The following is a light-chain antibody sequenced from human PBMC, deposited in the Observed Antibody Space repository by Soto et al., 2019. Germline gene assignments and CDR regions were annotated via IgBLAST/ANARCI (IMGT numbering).Light chain of an antibody. J-gene: IGKJ2*01. Sequence: EIVLTQSPATLSLSPGERATLSCRASQSVSSYLALYQKKPGQAPRLLIHDPSNRATGIPARFSGSGSGTDFTLPISSLVPEDFAGYYCQQRSNWSLYTFGKGNNLAIK. V-gene: IGKV3-11*01. CDR3: QQRSNWSLYT. CDR1: QSVSSY. CDR2: DPS.